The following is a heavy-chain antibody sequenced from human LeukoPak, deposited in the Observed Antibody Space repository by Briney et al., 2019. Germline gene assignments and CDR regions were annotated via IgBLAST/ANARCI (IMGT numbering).Heavy chain of an antibody. CDR3: ARSGYLHCSSTSCYTPTFDY. CDR1: GYTFTGYH. V-gene: IGHV1-2*04. D-gene: IGHD2-2*02. Sequence: ASVKVSCKASGYTFTGYHMHWVRQAPGQGLEWMGWINPNSGGTNYAQKFQGWVTMTRDTSISTAYMELSRLRSDDTAVYYCARSGYLHCSSTSCYTPTFDYWGQGTLVTVSS. J-gene: IGHJ4*02. CDR2: INPNSGGT.